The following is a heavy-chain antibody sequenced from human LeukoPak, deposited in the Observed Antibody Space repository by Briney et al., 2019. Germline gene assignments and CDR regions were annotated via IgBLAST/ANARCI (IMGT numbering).Heavy chain of an antibody. Sequence: SETLSLTCTVSGGSINRGPYYWSWIRQPPGKGLEWIGYIYYTGSTSYNPSLKSRVTMSLDASKNQFSLELNSVTPADTAVYYCARGGNYWPQWWFDPWGRGTLVSVSS. D-gene: IGHD1-26*01. CDR2: IYYTGST. CDR3: ARGGNYWPQWWFDP. V-gene: IGHV4-61*01. CDR1: GGSINRGPYY. J-gene: IGHJ5*02.